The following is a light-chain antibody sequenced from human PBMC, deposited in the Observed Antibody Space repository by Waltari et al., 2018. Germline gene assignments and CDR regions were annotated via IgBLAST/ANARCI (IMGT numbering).Light chain of an antibody. CDR3: CSYAGSRTFVV. CDR2: EGS. CDR1: SSYFGSSNL. J-gene: IGLJ3*02. V-gene: IGLV2-23*03. Sequence: QSALTQPASVSGSPGQSITISCTGTSSYFGSSNLVSWYQHHPGKAPKLMICEGSKRPSGVSNRFSGSKSGNTASLTISGLQAEDEADYYCCSYAGSRTFVVFGGGTKLTVL.